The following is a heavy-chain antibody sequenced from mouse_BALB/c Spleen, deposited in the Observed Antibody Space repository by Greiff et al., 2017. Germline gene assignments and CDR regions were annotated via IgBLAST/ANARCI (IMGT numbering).Heavy chain of an antibody. D-gene: IGHD3-1*01. CDR2: ISSGGSYT. J-gene: IGHJ2*01. Sequence: EVQGVESGGGLVKPGGSLKLSCAASGFTFSSYTMSWVRQTPEKRLEWVATISSGGSYTYYPDSVKGRFTISRDNAKNTLYLQMSSLKSEDTAMYYCTRDREDPFDYWGQGTTLTVSS. CDR1: GFTFSSYT. V-gene: IGHV5-6-4*01. CDR3: TRDREDPFDY.